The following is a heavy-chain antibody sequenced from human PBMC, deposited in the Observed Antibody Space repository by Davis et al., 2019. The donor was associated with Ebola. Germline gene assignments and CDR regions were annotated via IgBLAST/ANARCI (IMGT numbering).Heavy chain of an antibody. CDR2: ISGSGGST. J-gene: IGHJ6*02. CDR3: ARDRGGSGSNGMDV. V-gene: IGHV3-23*01. D-gene: IGHD3-10*01. Sequence: GESLKISCAASGFTFSSYAMSWVRQAPGKGLEWVSAISGSGGSTYYADSVKGRFTISRDNSKNTLYLQMNSLRAEDTAVYYCARDRGGSGSNGMDVWGQGTTVTVSS. CDR1: GFTFSSYA.